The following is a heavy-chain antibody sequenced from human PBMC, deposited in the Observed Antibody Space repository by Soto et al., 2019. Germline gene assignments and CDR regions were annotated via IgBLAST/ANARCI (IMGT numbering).Heavy chain of an antibody. CDR1: GYTFTSYG. CDR3: ARERFLDWLVSAYYYGMDV. CDR2: ISAYNGNT. D-gene: IGHD3-3*01. V-gene: IGHV1-18*04. Sequence: ASVKVSCKASGYTFTSYGISWVRQAPGQGLEWMGWISAYNGNTNYAQKLQGRVTMTTDTSTSTAYMELRSLRSDDTAVYYCARERFLDWLVSAYYYGMDVWGQGTTVTVSS. J-gene: IGHJ6*02.